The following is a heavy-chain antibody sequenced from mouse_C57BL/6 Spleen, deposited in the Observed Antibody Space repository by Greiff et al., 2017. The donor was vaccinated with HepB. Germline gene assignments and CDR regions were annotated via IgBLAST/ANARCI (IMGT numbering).Heavy chain of an antibody. J-gene: IGHJ4*01. Sequence: VQLQQSGPELVKPGASVKISCKASGYAFSSSWMNWVKQRPGKGLEWIGRIYPGDGDTNYNGKFKGKATLTADKSSSTAYMLLSSLTSEDSAVYFCARLETAQAENAMDYWGQGTSVTVSS. CDR1: GYAFSSSW. V-gene: IGHV1-82*01. D-gene: IGHD3-2*02. CDR3: ARLETAQAENAMDY. CDR2: IYPGDGDT.